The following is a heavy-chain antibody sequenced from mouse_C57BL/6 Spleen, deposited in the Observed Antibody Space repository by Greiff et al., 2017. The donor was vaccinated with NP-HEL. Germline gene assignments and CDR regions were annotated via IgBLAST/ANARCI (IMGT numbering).Heavy chain of an antibody. CDR2: INSDGGST. Sequence: EVKLMESGGGLVQPGGSLKLSCESNEYEFPSHDMSWVRKTPEKRLELVAAINSDGGSTYYPDTMERRFIIPRDNTKKTLYLQMSSLRSEDTALYYCARRDYDGAMDYWGQGTSVTVSS. CDR3: ARRDYDGAMDY. D-gene: IGHD2-4*01. CDR1: EYEFPSHD. J-gene: IGHJ4*01. V-gene: IGHV5-2*01.